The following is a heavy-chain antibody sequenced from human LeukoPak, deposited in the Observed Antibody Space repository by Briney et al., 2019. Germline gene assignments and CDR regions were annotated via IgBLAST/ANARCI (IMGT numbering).Heavy chain of an antibody. D-gene: IGHD6-19*01. CDR1: GGSFSGYY. Sequence: SETLSLTCAVYGGSFSGYYWSWIRQPPGKGLEWIGEINHSGSTNYNPSLKSRVTISVDTSKNQFSLKLSSVTAADTAVYYCARQSGYSSGWFNWFDPWGQGTLVTVSS. CDR3: ARQSGYSSGWFNWFDP. J-gene: IGHJ5*02. V-gene: IGHV4-34*01. CDR2: INHSGST.